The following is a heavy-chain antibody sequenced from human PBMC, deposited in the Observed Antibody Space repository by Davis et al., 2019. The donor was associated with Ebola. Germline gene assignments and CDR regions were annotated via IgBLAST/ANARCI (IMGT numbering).Heavy chain of an antibody. Sequence: SVKVSCKASGGTFSSYAISWVRQAPGQGLEWMGRIIPILGIANYAQKFQGRVTITADKSTSTAYMELSSLRSEDTAVYYCARGTVTIFGLDYWGQGTLVTVSS. CDR3: ARGTVTIFGLDY. CDR1: GGTFSSYA. CDR2: IIPILGIA. J-gene: IGHJ4*02. V-gene: IGHV1-69*04. D-gene: IGHD3-3*01.